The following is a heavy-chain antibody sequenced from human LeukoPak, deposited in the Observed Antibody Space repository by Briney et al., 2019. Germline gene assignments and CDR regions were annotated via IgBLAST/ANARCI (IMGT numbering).Heavy chain of an antibody. CDR2: INHSGST. CDR3: ARGQWLGL. V-gene: IGHV4-34*01. D-gene: IGHD6-19*01. CDR1: GGSFSGYY. Sequence: TPSETLSLTCAVYGGSFSGYYWSWIRQPPGKGLEWIGEINHSGSTNYNPSLKSRVTISVDTSKNQFSLKLSSVTAADTAVHYCARGQWLGLWGQGTLVTVSS. J-gene: IGHJ4*02.